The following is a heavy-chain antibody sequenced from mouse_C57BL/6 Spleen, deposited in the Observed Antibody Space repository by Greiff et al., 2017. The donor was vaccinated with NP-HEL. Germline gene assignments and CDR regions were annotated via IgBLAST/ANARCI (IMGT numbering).Heavy chain of an antibody. J-gene: IGHJ2*01. D-gene: IGHD2-5*01. Sequence: EVQLKESGGDLVKPGGSLKLSCAASGFTFSSYGMSWVRQTPDKRLEWVATISSGGSYTYYPDSVKGRFTISRDNAKNTLYLQMSSLKSEDTAMYYCARAPAYYSNYDYFDYWGQGTTLTVSS. CDR2: ISSGGSYT. CDR1: GFTFSSYG. CDR3: ARAPAYYSNYDYFDY. V-gene: IGHV5-6*01.